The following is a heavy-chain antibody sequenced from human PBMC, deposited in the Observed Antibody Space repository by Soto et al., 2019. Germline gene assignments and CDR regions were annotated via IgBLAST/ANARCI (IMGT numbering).Heavy chain of an antibody. Sequence: QVQLVQSGAEVKKPGASVKVSCKASGYTFTSYHITWVRQAPGQGLEWMGWISAYNGNTNYAQKLQGRVTMTTDTATRTAYMELRSRRSDDPAVYYCARDSPPPREWGPGTLVTVSS. CDR2: ISAYNGNT. CDR3: ARDSPPPRE. J-gene: IGHJ4*02. CDR1: GYTFTSYH. V-gene: IGHV1-18*01.